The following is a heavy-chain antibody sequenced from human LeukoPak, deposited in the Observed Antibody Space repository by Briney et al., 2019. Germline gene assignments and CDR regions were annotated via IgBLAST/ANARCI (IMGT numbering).Heavy chain of an antibody. CDR3: VKDRGYNFFGMDA. CDR1: GFTFKNYG. Sequence: QPAGSLRLSCAASGFTFKNYGIHWVRQAPGKGLEWVAVISYDGRRKHYADPVKGRFAISKDNSKNTLYLQVNNLRFEDTAVYCCVKDRGYNFFGMDAWGQGTTVTVSS. J-gene: IGHJ6*02. CDR2: ISYDGRRK. V-gene: IGHV3-30*18. D-gene: IGHD2-2*02.